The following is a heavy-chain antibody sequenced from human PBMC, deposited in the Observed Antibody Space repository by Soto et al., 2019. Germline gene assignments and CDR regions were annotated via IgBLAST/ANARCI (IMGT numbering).Heavy chain of an antibody. D-gene: IGHD4-4*01. CDR1: GGTFSSYA. Sequence: QVQLVQSGAEVKKPGSSVKVSCKASGGTFSSYAISWVRQAPGQGLEWMGGIIPIFGTANYAQKFQGRVTITADKSTSTAYMELSSLRSEDTAVYYCARPLEWGYSNYYYYGMDVWGQGTTVTVSS. CDR3: ARPLEWGYSNYYYYGMDV. J-gene: IGHJ6*02. CDR2: IIPIFGTA. V-gene: IGHV1-69*06.